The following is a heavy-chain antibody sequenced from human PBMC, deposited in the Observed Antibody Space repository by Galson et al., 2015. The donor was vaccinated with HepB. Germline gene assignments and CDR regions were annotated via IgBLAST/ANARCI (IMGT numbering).Heavy chain of an antibody. CDR3: ASKNGVTID. J-gene: IGHJ4*02. CDR2: INQDGSEK. D-gene: IGHD3-10*01. CDR1: QFTFSRHW. V-gene: IGHV3-7*03. Sequence: SLRLSCAASQFTFSRHWMSWVRQAPGKGLEWVANINQDGSEKDYADSVKGRFTISRDNAKNSLFLQMNSLRAEDTAVYHCASKNGVTIDWGQGALVTVSS.